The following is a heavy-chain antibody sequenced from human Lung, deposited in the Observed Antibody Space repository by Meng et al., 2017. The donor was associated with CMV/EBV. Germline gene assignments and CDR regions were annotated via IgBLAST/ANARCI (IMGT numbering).Heavy chain of an antibody. CDR1: GGSISRGDYY. CDR3: ARDRTTGRYFDY. Sequence: VQLQESGPGLVKPSQTLSLTCTVSGGSISRGDYYWSWIRQPPGKGLEWIGYIYYSGSTYYNPSLKSRVTISVDTSKNQFSLKLSSVTAADTAVYYCARDRTTGRYFDYWGQGTLVTVSS. CDR2: IYYSGST. J-gene: IGHJ4*02. D-gene: IGHD4-11*01. V-gene: IGHV4-30-4*01.